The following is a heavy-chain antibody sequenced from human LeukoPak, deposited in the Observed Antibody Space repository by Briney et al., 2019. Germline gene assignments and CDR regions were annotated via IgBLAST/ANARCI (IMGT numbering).Heavy chain of an antibody. V-gene: IGHV4-34*01. Sequence: PSETLSLTCAVYGGSFSGYYWSWIRQPPGKGLEWIGEINHSGSTDYNPSLKSRVTISVDTSKNQFSLKLSSVTAADTAVYYCATNKNGVADFDYWGQGTLVTVSS. D-gene: IGHD3-3*01. CDR1: GGSFSGYY. CDR2: INHSGST. J-gene: IGHJ4*02. CDR3: ATNKNGVADFDY.